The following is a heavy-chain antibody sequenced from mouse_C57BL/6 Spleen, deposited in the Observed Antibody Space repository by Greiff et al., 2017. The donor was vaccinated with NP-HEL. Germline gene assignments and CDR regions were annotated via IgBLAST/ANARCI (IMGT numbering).Heavy chain of an antibody. V-gene: IGHV7-3*01. Sequence: EVKLMESGGGLVQPGGSLSLSCAASGFTFTDYYMSWVRQPPGKALEWLGFIRNKANGYTTEYSASVKGRFTISRDNSQSILYLQMNALRAEDSATYYCARYPIYYDYERYFDVWGTGTTVTVSS. CDR3: ARYPIYYDYERYFDV. CDR1: GFTFTDYY. J-gene: IGHJ1*03. D-gene: IGHD2-4*01. CDR2: IRNKANGYTT.